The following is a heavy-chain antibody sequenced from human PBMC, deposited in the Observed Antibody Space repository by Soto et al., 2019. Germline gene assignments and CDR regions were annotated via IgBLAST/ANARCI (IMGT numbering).Heavy chain of an antibody. CDR3: AREGFCSGTTCYENYFDY. J-gene: IGHJ4*02. D-gene: IGHD2-2*01. Sequence: GGSLRLSCAASGFTFSSYTIHWVRQAPGKRLEWVAVISSGGSNKYYADSVKGRFTISRDNSQNTLYLQMNSLRPEDTAVYYCAREGFCSGTTCYENYFDYWGQGTLVTVSS. CDR2: ISSGGSNK. CDR1: GFTFSSYT. V-gene: IGHV3-30-3*01.